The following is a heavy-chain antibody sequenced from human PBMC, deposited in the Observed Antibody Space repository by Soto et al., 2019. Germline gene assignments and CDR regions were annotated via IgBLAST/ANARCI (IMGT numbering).Heavy chain of an antibody. CDR1: GYTFTSYG. CDR3: ASDWTPGLVDH. D-gene: IGHD1-26*01. V-gene: IGHV1-18*01. J-gene: IGHJ4*02. CDR2: ISAYNGNT. Sequence: QVQLVQSGAEVKKPGASVKVSCKASGYTFTSYGISCVRQAPGQGLEWMGRISAYNGNTNYAQKRQSRFTMTTDTSPSRAYMELRSLRSDVTAVDYCASDWTPGLVDHWGQGTLVTVSS.